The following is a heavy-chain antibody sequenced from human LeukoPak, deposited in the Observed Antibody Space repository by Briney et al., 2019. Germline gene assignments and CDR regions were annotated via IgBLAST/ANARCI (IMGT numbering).Heavy chain of an antibody. V-gene: IGHV4-30-2*02. Sequence: SQTLSLTCTVSGGSISSGGYYWSWIRQPPGKGLEWIGYIYHSGSTYYNPSLKSRVTISVDTSKNQFSLKLSSVTAADTAVYYCATSIAARRRYYYYYYMDVWGKGTTVTVSS. J-gene: IGHJ6*03. D-gene: IGHD6-6*01. CDR3: ATSIAARRRYYYYYYMDV. CDR2: IYHSGST. CDR1: GGSISSGGYY.